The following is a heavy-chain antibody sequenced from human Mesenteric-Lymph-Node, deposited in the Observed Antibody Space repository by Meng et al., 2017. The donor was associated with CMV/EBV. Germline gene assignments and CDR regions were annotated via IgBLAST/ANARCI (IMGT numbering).Heavy chain of an antibody. CDR2: ISGSSSGS. Sequence: GESLKISCAASGFRFSSYGMHWVRQTPGKGLEWVSAISGSSSGSYYADSVKGRFTISRGNSKNTLYLQMSSLRAEDAAVYYCAKDRMGIAVTGKNYYYYGMDVWGQGTTVTVSS. V-gene: IGHV3-23*01. CDR3: AKDRMGIAVTGKNYYYYGMDV. J-gene: IGHJ6*02. D-gene: IGHD6-19*01. CDR1: GFRFSSYG.